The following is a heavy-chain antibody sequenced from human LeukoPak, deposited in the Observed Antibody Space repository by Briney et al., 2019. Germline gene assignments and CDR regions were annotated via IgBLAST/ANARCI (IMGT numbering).Heavy chain of an antibody. J-gene: IGHJ6*03. Sequence: PSETLSLTCTVSGGSISSSSYYWGWIRQPPGKGLEWIGSIYYSGSTYYNPSLKSRVTISVDTSKNQFSLKLSSVTAADTAVYYCAGHRGDPHYYYYYMDVWGKGTTVTVSS. CDR2: IYYSGST. V-gene: IGHV4-39*01. D-gene: IGHD2-21*02. CDR1: GGSISSSSYY. CDR3: AGHRGDPHYYYYYMDV.